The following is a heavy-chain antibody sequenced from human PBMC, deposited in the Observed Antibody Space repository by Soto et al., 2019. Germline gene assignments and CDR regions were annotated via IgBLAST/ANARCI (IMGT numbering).Heavy chain of an antibody. J-gene: IGHJ4*02. D-gene: IGHD3-9*01. CDR3: ASFPSGPYFDSFDY. CDR1: GYTLTELS. Sequence: ASVKVSCKVSGYTLTELSMHWVRQAPGKGLEWMGGFDPEDGETIYAQKFQGRVTMTEDTSTDTAYMELSSLRSEDTAVYYCASFPSGPYFDSFDYWGQGTLVTVSS. V-gene: IGHV1-24*01. CDR2: FDPEDGET.